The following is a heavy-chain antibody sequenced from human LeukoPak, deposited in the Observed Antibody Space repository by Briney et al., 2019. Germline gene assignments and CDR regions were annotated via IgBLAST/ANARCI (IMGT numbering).Heavy chain of an antibody. Sequence: SETLSLTCTVSGGSISSSSYYWGWLRPPPGKGLEGIGSLYYSGSTYYNPSLKSRVTISVDTSKNQFSLKLSSVTAADTAVYYCATISSGLLGVYWGQGTLVTVSS. V-gene: IGHV4-39*01. CDR1: GGSISSSSYY. J-gene: IGHJ4*02. CDR3: ATISSGLLGVY. D-gene: IGHD6-19*01. CDR2: LYYSGST.